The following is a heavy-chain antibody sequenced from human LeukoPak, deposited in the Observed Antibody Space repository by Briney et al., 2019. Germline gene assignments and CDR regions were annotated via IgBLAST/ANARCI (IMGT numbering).Heavy chain of an antibody. Sequence: PSQTLSLTCTVSGRSISSGAYYWSWIRQHPGKGLEWIGYIYHSGSTNYNPSLKSRVTISVDTSKNQFSLKLSSVTAADTAVYYCARHNYYDSSGYTEYFQHWGQGTLVTVSS. CDR3: ARHNYYDSSGYTEYFQH. CDR1: GRSISSGAYY. CDR2: IYHSGST. D-gene: IGHD3-22*01. J-gene: IGHJ1*01. V-gene: IGHV4-30-4*08.